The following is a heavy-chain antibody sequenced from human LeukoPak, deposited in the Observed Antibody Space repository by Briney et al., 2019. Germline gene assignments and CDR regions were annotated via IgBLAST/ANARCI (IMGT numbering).Heavy chain of an antibody. CDR1: GFTFSSYA. V-gene: IGHV3-23*01. Sequence: GGSLRLSCAASGFTFSSYAMSWVRQAPGKGLEWVSAISGSGGRTYYADSVKGRFTISRDNSKNTLDLQMNSLRAGDTAVYYCAKDGGGWYTTGWYYFDNWGQGTRVTVSS. CDR2: ISGSGGRT. CDR3: AKDGGGWYTTGWYYFDN. J-gene: IGHJ4*02. D-gene: IGHD6-19*01.